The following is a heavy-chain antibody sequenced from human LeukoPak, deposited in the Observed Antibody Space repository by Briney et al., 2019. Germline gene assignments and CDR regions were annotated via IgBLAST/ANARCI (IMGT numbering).Heavy chain of an antibody. CDR3: AREHSNWGYFDY. CDR2: IYTSGST. Sequence: SETLSLTCTVSGGSISSYYWSWIRQPAGKGLEWIGRIYTSGSTNYNPSLKSRVTMSVDTSKNQFSLRLSSVTAADTAVYYCAREHSNWGYFDYWGQGTLVTVSS. J-gene: IGHJ4*02. CDR1: GGSISSYY. V-gene: IGHV4-4*07. D-gene: IGHD7-27*01.